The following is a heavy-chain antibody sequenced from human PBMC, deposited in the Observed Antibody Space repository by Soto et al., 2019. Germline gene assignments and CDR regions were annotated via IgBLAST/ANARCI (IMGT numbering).Heavy chain of an antibody. Sequence: QVQLVQSGAEVKKPGSSVKVSCKASGGTFSSYTISWVRQAPGQGLEWMGRIIPILGIANYAQKFQGRVTITADKSTSTAYMELSSLRSEDTAVYYCASHSGYDLLYFDSWGQGTLVPVSS. CDR2: IIPILGIA. CDR1: GGTFSSYT. J-gene: IGHJ4*02. V-gene: IGHV1-69*02. CDR3: ASHSGYDLLYFDS. D-gene: IGHD5-12*01.